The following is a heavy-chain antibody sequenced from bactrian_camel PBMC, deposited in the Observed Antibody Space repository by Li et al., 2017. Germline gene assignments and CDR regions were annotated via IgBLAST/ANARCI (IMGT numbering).Heavy chain of an antibody. Sequence: VQLVESGGGSVQAGGSLRLSCAASAYCMAWFRQAPGQEREGVAAIDTGDGSTYYLNSVEGRFTISHDNAKNTLYLQMNSLKPEDTAMYYCAADSRWVCYSASWSEYNYWGQGTQVTVS. V-gene: IGHV3S1*01. D-gene: IGHD1*01. CDR3: AADSRWVCYSASWSEYNY. CDR2: IDTGDGST. J-gene: IGHJ4*01. CDR1: AYC.